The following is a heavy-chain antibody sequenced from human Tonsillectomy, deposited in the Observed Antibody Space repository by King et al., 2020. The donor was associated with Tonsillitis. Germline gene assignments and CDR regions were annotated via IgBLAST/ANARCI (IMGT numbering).Heavy chain of an antibody. CDR1: GASFSDYY. V-gene: IGHV4-34*01. Sequence: VQLQQWGAGLLKPSETLSLTCAVYGASFSDYYWSWIRQAPGKGLEWIGDITHTGSTNCNPSLRSRVTISVDTSMNQFSLRLSSVTAAATAVYYCARVSGSGSYYNPFDYWGQGTLVTVSS. CDR2: ITHTGST. D-gene: IGHD3-10*01. J-gene: IGHJ4*02. CDR3: ARVSGSGSYYNPFDY.